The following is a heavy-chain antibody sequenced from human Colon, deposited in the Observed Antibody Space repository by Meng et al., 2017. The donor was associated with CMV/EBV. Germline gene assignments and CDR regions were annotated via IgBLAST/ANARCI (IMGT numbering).Heavy chain of an antibody. CDR1: GFTFPEYA. CDR3: AKGGGMKGAYYYLFYGLDV. CDR2: ISWNSYST. V-gene: IGHV3-9*01. D-gene: IGHD3-16*01. Sequence: SLKISCAASGFTFPEYAMHWVRQVPGKGLEWVSGISWNSYSTGYADSAKGRFTISRDNADNSLYLQMNSLRAEDTAVYYCAKGGGMKGAYYYLFYGLDVWGQGTPVTVSS. J-gene: IGHJ6*02.